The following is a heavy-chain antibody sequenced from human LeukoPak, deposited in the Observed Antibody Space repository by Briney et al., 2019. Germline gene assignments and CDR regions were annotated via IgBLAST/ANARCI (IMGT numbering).Heavy chain of an antibody. CDR1: GGSISSYY. CDR2: IYYSGST. J-gene: IGHJ4*02. Sequence: SETLSLTCTVSGGSISSYYWSWIRQPPGKGLEWIGYIYYSGSTNYNPSLKSRVTISVDTSKNQFSLKLSSVTAADTAVYYCARATGGAAAYYWGQGTLVTVSS. D-gene: IGHD3-16*01. V-gene: IGHV4-59*01. CDR3: ARATGGAAAYY.